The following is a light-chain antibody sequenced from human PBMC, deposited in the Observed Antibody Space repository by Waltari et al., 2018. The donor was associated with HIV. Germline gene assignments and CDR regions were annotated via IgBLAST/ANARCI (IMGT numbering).Light chain of an antibody. J-gene: IGLJ1*01. V-gene: IGLV1-40*01. CDR1: SSNIGAGYD. CDR3: QSYDSSLEV. CDR2: GNS. Sequence: QSVLTQPPSVSGAPGQRVTISCTGSSSNIGAGYDVHWYQQLPGTAPKLLIYGNSNRPSGVPDRFSGSKSGTSAYLAITGLQAEDEADYYCQSYDSSLEVFGTGTKVTVL.